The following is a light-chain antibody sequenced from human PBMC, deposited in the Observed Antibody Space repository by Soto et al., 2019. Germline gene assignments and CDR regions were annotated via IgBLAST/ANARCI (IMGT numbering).Light chain of an antibody. V-gene: IGLV7-46*01. J-gene: IGLJ2*01. Sequence: QAVVTQEPSLTVSPGGTVTLTCGSSTGAVTSGHYPYWFQQKPGQAPRTLIYDTSNKHSWTPARFSGSLLGGKAALTLSGAQPEDEAESYCSPPYRGAQAVFGGAATLT. CDR2: DTS. CDR1: TGAVTSGHY. CDR3: SPPYRGAQAV.